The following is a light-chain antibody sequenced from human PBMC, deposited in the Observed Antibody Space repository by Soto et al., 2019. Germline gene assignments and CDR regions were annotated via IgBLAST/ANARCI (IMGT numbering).Light chain of an antibody. V-gene: IGKV1-33*01. CDR2: DAS. J-gene: IGKJ2*01. Sequence: DIQMTQSPSSLSASVGDRVTITCQASQDISNYLNWYQQKPGKAPKLLIYDASNLETGVPSRFSGSGSGTDFTFTISSLQPEDIATYYCQQSFTTPRTFGQGTKLDIK. CDR3: QQSFTTPRT. CDR1: QDISNY.